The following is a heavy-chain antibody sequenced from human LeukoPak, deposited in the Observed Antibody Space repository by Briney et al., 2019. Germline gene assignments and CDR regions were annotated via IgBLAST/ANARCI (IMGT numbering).Heavy chain of an antibody. Sequence: GASVKVSCKASGGTFSSYAISWVRQAPGQGLEWMGRIIPILGIANYAQKFQGIVTITADKSTSTAYMELSSLRSEDTAVYYCARVGFSPAATMDYWGQGTLVTVSS. J-gene: IGHJ4*02. CDR2: IIPILGIA. CDR1: GGTFSSYA. D-gene: IGHD2-2*01. CDR3: ARVGFSPAATMDY. V-gene: IGHV1-69*04.